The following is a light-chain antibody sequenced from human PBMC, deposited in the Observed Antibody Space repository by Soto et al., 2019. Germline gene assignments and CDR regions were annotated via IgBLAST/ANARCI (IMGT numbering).Light chain of an antibody. CDR2: VAS. Sequence: EIVLTQSTGTLSLSPGERATLSCRASQSVTSNYLAWYQQKPGQAPRLLIYVASSRAAGIPDRFSGSGSGTDFSLTISRLELEDFAVYYCQIYGSSPLITFGQGTRLEIK. CDR3: QIYGSSPLIT. J-gene: IGKJ5*01. CDR1: QSVTSNY. V-gene: IGKV3-20*01.